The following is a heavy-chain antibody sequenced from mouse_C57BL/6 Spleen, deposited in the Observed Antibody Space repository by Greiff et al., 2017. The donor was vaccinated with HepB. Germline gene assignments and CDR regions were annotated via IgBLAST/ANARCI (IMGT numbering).Heavy chain of an antibody. Sequence: QVQLQQSGAELVKPGASVKMSCKASGYTFTSYWITWVKQRPGQGLEWIGDIYPGSGSTNYNEKFKSKATLTVDTSSSTAYMQLSSLTSEDSAVYYCARGFFYDYDEGYYAMDYWGQGTSVTVSS. D-gene: IGHD2-4*01. CDR2: IYPGSGST. J-gene: IGHJ4*01. CDR1: GYTFTSYW. CDR3: ARGFFYDYDEGYYAMDY. V-gene: IGHV1-55*01.